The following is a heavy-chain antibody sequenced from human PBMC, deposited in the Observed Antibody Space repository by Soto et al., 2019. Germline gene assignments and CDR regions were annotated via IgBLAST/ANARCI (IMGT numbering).Heavy chain of an antibody. D-gene: IGHD1-1*01. CDR1: GFTFSAFE. V-gene: IGHV3-48*03. J-gene: IGHJ6*02. CDR3: ARESGGTGLDV. Sequence: LRLSCAASGFTFSAFEMNWVRQAPGKGLEWLSYIYNSGSTMTYADSVKGRFAISRDNAKNSLYLEMYSLRAEDTAVYYCARESGGTGLDVWGQGTTVTVSS. CDR2: IYNSGSTM.